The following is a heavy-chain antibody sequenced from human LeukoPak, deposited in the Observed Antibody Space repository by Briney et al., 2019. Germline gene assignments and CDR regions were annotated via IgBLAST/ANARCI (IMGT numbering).Heavy chain of an antibody. CDR2: ISDSGSNT. CDR1: GFSFNTYS. CDR3: ANSYSSSSAFYFDY. J-gene: IGHJ4*02. Sequence: PRGSLRLSCAASGFSFNTYSMNWVRQTPGKGLEWVSSISDSGSNTYYADSVTGRFTISRDNSKNTVYLQLNSLRAEDTAIYYCANSYSSSSAFYFDYWGQGTLVTVSS. V-gene: IGHV3-23*01. D-gene: IGHD6-6*01.